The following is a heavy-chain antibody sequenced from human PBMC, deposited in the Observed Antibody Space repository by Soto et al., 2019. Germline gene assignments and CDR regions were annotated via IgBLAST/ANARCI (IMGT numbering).Heavy chain of an antibody. CDR3: ARQGSLRGDDS. CDR2: IFYTGTA. Sequence: SETLSLTCTVSGASISTSDYYWGWIRQSPGKGLEWIGQIFYTGTAYYNPSLKGRATLSVDTSKNQFTLRLESVTAAETAVYYCARQGSLRGDDSWGQGTLVTVS. D-gene: IGHD2-21*01. CDR1: GASISTSDYY. V-gene: IGHV4-39*01. J-gene: IGHJ4*02.